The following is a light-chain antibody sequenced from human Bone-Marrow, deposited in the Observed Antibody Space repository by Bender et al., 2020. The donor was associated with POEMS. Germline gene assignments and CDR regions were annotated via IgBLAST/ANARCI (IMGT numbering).Light chain of an antibody. CDR1: PTDVGGYKY. Sequence: QSALTPPRSVSGSPGQSVTMSCTGSPTDVGGYKYVSWYQQAPGKAPKLIIFDVTERPSGVPDRFSGSKSGNTASLTISGLRAEDESDYYCNSYSSGNTMVLFGGGTKLTVL. V-gene: IGLV2-11*01. J-gene: IGLJ2*01. CDR3: NSYSSGNTMVL. CDR2: DVT.